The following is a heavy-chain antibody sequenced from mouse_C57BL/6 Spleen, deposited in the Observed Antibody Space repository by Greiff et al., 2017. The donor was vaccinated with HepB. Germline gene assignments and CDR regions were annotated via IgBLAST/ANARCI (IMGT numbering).Heavy chain of an antibody. D-gene: IGHD4-1*01. CDR3: ARSKDWDMDY. CDR2: IDPSDSYT. V-gene: IGHV1-50*01. CDR1: GYTFTSYW. J-gene: IGHJ2*01. Sequence: QVQLQHPGAELVKPGASVKLSCKASGYTFTSYWMQWVKQRPGQGLEWIGEIDPSDSYTNYNQKFKGKATLTVDTSSSTAYMQLSSLTSEDSAVYYCARSKDWDMDYWGQGTTLTVSS.